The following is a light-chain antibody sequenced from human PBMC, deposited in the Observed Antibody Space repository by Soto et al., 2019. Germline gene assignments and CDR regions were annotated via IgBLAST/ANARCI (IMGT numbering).Light chain of an antibody. CDR3: QQSYNTPWT. CDR1: QSISSY. Sequence: DIQMTQSPSSLSASVGDRVTITCRASQSISSYLHWYQQKPGKAPKLLIYAASSLQSGVPSRFSGSGSGTDFTHTISSLQPEDFATYYCQQSYNTPWTFGQGTKVEIK. V-gene: IGKV1-39*01. CDR2: AAS. J-gene: IGKJ1*01.